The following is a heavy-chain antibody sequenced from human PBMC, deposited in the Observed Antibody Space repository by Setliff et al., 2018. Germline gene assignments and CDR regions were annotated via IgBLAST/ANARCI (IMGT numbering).Heavy chain of an antibody. D-gene: IGHD3-10*01. CDR2: ISPHNGNT. J-gene: IGHJ4*02. V-gene: IGHV1-18*01. CDR3: SRLVRFCTRIVCQRLSGDDY. Sequence: GASVKVSCKASGYTFTDFGVSWVRQAPGQGLEWVGWISPHNGNTYYAPKFQGTVLMTADTSTTTAYLELRSLRSDGTAVYYCSRLVRFCTRIVCQRLSGDDYWGQGTLVTVSS. CDR1: GYTFTDFG.